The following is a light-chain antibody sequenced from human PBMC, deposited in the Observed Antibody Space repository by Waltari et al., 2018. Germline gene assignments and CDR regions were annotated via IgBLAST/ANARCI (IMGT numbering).Light chain of an antibody. V-gene: IGKV1-33*01. CDR3: QQYDNLPPT. J-gene: IGKJ4*01. CDR2: DAS. Sequence: DIQMTKSPSSLSASVGDRVTITCQASQGISNYLNWYQQKPGKAPKLLIYDASNLETGVPSRFSGSRSGTDFTFTISSLQPEDIATYHCQQYDNLPPTFGGGTKVEIK. CDR1: QGISNY.